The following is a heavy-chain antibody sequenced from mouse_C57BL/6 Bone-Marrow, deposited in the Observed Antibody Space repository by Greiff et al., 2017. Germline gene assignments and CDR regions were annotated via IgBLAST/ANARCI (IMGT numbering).Heavy chain of an antibody. Sequence: EVMLVESGGDLVKPGGSLKLSCAASGFTFSSYGMSWVRQTPDKRLEWVATISSGGSYTYYPDSVKGRFTISRDNAKNTLYLQMSSLQSEDTAMYYCARDHYYGSSRYAMDYWGQGTSVTVSS. J-gene: IGHJ4*01. CDR3: ARDHYYGSSRYAMDY. CDR2: ISSGGSYT. CDR1: GFTFSSYG. V-gene: IGHV5-6*01. D-gene: IGHD1-1*01.